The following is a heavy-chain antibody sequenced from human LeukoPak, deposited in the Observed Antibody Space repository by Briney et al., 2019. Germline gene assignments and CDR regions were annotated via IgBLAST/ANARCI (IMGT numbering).Heavy chain of an antibody. CDR1: GYTFTSYA. J-gene: IGHJ4*02. V-gene: IGHV1-18*01. Sequence: ASVKVSCKASGYTFTSYAMHWVRQAPGQRLEWMGWISAYNGNTNYAQKLQGRVTMTTDTSTSTAYMGLRSLRSDDTAVYYCARAPIAAADDYWGQGTLVTVSS. D-gene: IGHD6-13*01. CDR3: ARAPIAAADDY. CDR2: ISAYNGNT.